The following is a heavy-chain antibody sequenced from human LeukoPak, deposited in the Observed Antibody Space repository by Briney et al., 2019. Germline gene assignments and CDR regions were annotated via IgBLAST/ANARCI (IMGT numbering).Heavy chain of an antibody. D-gene: IGHD3-16*02. J-gene: IGHJ4*02. CDR3: ARDTESYDYVWGSYRYTDY. Sequence: SETLSLTCTVSGGSISSSSYYWGWIRQPPGKGLEWIGSIYYSGSTYYNPSLKSRVTISVDTSKNQFSLKLSSVTAADTAVYYCARDTESYDYVWGSYRYTDYWGQGTLVTVSS. V-gene: IGHV4-39*07. CDR1: GGSISSSSYY. CDR2: IYYSGST.